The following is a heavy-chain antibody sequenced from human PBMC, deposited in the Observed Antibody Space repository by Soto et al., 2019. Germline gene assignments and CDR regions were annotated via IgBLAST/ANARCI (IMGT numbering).Heavy chain of an antibody. D-gene: IGHD3-3*01. CDR1: GFTFGDYA. CDR3: SYRYDFWSGSPLFDY. Sequence: AGGSLRLSCTASGFTFGDYAMSWFRQAPGKGLEWVGFIRSKAYGGTTEYAASVKGRFTISRDDSKSIAYLQMNSLKTEDTAVYYCSYRYDFWSGSPLFDYWGQGTLVTVSS. J-gene: IGHJ4*02. CDR2: IRSKAYGGTT. V-gene: IGHV3-49*03.